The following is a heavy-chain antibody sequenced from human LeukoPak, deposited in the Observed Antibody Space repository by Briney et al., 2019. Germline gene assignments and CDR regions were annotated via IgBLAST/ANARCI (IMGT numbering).Heavy chain of an antibody. CDR3: ARGGSSGWYGDPFDY. J-gene: IGHJ4*02. D-gene: IGHD6-19*01. CDR1: GFTFSSYW. CDR2: IDSDGRTT. Sequence: GGSLRLSCVASGFTFSSYWMHWVRQAPGKGLVWVSRIDSDGRTTNYADSVKGRFTISRDNAKNTLYLQMNSLRAEDTAVYYCARGGSSGWYGDPFDYWGQGTLVTVSS. V-gene: IGHV3-74*01.